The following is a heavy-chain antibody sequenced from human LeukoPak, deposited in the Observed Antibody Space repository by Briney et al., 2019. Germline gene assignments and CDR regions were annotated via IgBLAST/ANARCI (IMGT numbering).Heavy chain of an antibody. CDR1: GYTLTELS. CDR2: FDPEDGET. CDR3: ATGPIQLWPDLFDY. J-gene: IGHJ4*02. D-gene: IGHD5-18*01. Sequence: AASVKVSCKVSGYTLTELSMHWVRQAPGKGLEWMGGFDPEDGETIYAQKFQGRVTMTEDTSTDTAYMELSSLRPEDTAVYYCATGPIQLWPDLFDYWGQGTLVTVSS. V-gene: IGHV1-24*01.